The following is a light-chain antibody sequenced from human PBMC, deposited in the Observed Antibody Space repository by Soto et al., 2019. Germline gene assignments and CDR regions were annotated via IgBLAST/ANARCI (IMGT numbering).Light chain of an antibody. J-gene: IGKJ1*01. CDR2: DAS. CDR3: QQYNSYSPSWT. CDR1: QDIGRW. Sequence: DIQMTQSPSSVSASVGDRVTITCRASQDIGRWLAWYQQKPGKAPKLLIYDASSLESGVPSRFSGSGSGTEFTLTISSLQPDDFATYYCQQYNSYSPSWTFGQGTKVEIK. V-gene: IGKV1-5*01.